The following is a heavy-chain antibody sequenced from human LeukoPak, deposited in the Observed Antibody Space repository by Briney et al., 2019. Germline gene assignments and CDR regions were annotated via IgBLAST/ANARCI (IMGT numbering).Heavy chain of an antibody. J-gene: IGHJ6*04. V-gene: IGHV3-30*04. CDR1: GFTFSSYA. Sequence: GGSLRLSCAASGFTFSSYAMHWVRQAPGKGLECVAVISYDGSNKYYADSVKVRFTISRDNSKNTLYLQMNSLRAEDTAVYYCARGNDYGDPSYYYGMDVWGKGTTVTVSS. D-gene: IGHD4-17*01. CDR3: ARGNDYGDPSYYYGMDV. CDR2: ISYDGSNK.